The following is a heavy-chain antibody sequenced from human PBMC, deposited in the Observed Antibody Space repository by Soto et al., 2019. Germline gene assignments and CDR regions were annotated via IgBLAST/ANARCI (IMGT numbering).Heavy chain of an antibody. V-gene: IGHV4-39*01. D-gene: IGHD3-9*01. CDR2: IYYSGST. CDR1: GGSIRSSSYY. CDR3: ARHFVLPYFDWLLHFDY. Sequence: SETLSLTCTVSGGSIRSSSYYWGWIRQPPGKGLEWIGSIYYSGSTYYNPSLKSRVTISVDTSKNQFFLKLSSVTAADTAVYYCARHFVLPYFDWLLHFDYWCQGPLVT. J-gene: IGHJ4*02.